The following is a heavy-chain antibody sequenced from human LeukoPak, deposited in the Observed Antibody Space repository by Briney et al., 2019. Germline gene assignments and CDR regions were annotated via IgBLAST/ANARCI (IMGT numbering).Heavy chain of an antibody. CDR1: GFTFSSYA. CDR2: ISGSGGST. D-gene: IGHD3-22*01. V-gene: IGHV3-23*01. CDR3: AKDPYYYDSSGYYYPTFFDY. J-gene: IGHJ4*02. Sequence: PGGSLRLSCAASGFTFSSYAMSWVRQAPGKGLEWVSAISGSGGSTYYADSVKGRFTISRANSKNTLYLQMNSLRAEDTAVYYCAKDPYYYDSSGYYYPTFFDYWGQGTLVTVSS.